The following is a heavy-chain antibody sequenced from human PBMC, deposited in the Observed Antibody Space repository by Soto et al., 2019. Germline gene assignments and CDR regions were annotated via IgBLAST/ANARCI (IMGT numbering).Heavy chain of an antibody. CDR1: GYTFTRYD. J-gene: IGHJ4*02. CDR2: MNPNSGNT. CDR3: ARGRRSLQLVLGY. Sequence: ASVKVSCKDSGYTFTRYDINWVRQATGQGLEWMGWMNPNSGNTGYAQKFQGRVTMTRNTSISTAYMELSSLRSEDTAVYYCARGRRSLQLVLGYWGQGTLVTV. D-gene: IGHD6-6*01. V-gene: IGHV1-8*01.